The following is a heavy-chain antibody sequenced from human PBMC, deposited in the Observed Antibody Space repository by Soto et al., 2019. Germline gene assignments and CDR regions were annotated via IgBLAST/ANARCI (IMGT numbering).Heavy chain of an antibody. CDR1: QFTFSTYA. CDR3: AKIYNWNDVGFDP. CDR2: ITSSGGTT. V-gene: IGHV3-23*01. D-gene: IGHD1-1*01. J-gene: IGHJ5*02. Sequence: GGSLKLSCAASQFTFSTYAMSWVRQAPGKGLEWVSVITSSGGTTDYADSVKGRFTTSRDNSKNTLYLQMNSLRAEDTAVYYCAKIYNWNDVGFDPWGQGTLVTVSS.